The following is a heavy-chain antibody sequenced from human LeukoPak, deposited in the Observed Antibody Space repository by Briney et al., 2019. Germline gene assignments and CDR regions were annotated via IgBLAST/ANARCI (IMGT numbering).Heavy chain of an antibody. D-gene: IGHD3-22*01. CDR1: GGSISSSSYF. Sequence: PSETLSLTCTVSGGSISSSSYFWGWIRQPPGKGLQWIGSVCYSGRTYYSPSLKSRLTIPVDASKNQFSLKLSSVTAADTAVYYCARQSYGSSGHEYAGVFGIWGQGTMVTVSS. V-gene: IGHV4-39*01. CDR2: VCYSGRT. CDR3: ARQSYGSSGHEYAGVFGI. J-gene: IGHJ3*02.